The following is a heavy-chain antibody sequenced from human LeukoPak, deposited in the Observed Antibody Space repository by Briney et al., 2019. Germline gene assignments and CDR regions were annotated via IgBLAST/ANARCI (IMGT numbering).Heavy chain of an antibody. J-gene: IGHJ4*02. CDR3: AKAYTSGWYFCFDY. V-gene: IGHV3-11*01. CDR2: ISSSGSTI. D-gene: IGHD6-19*01. CDR1: GFTFSDYY. Sequence: GGSLRLSCAASGFTFSDYYMSWIRQAPGKGLEWVSYISSSGSTIYYADSVKGRFTISRDNSKNTLYLQMNSLRVEDTAVYYCAKAYTSGWYFCFDYWGQGALVTVSS.